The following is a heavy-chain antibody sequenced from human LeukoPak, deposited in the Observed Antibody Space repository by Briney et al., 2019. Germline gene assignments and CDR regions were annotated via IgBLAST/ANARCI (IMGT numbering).Heavy chain of an antibody. CDR2: INHSGST. CDR3: ARGRPNYYDSSGSDAFDI. V-gene: IGHV4-34*01. D-gene: IGHD3-22*01. CDR1: GGSFSGYY. Sequence: SETLSLTCAVYGGSFSGYYWSRIRQPPGKGLEWIGEINHSGSTNYNPSLKSRVTISVDTSKNQFSLKLSSVTAADTAVYYCARGRPNYYDSSGSDAFDIWGQGTMVTVSS. J-gene: IGHJ3*02.